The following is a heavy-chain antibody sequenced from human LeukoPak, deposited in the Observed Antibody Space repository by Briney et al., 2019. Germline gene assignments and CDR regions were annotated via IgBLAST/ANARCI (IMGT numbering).Heavy chain of an antibody. J-gene: IGHJ4*02. CDR3: ARASETAMVTL. Sequence: PSETLSLTCTVSGVSITSATYYWTWIRQPAGKGLEWIGRIYSTGRVNYNPSLKSRVTMLLDTSKNHISLKVTSVTAADTAIYFCARASETAMVTLWGQGTLVTVSS. CDR1: GVSITSATYY. D-gene: IGHD5-18*01. V-gene: IGHV4-61*02. CDR2: IYSTGRV.